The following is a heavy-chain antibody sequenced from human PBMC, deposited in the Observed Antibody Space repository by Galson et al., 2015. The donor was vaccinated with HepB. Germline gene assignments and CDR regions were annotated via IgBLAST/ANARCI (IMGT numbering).Heavy chain of an antibody. D-gene: IGHD6-19*01. V-gene: IGHV3-30*18. CDR3: AKDPYLYSALAGTMAGFDY. J-gene: IGHJ4*02. CDR1: GFTFSNYG. CDR2: ISYDGSNK. Sequence: SLRLSCAASGFTFSNYGVHWVRQAPGKGLEWVAVISYDGSNKYYADSVKGRFTISRDNSKNTLYLQMNSLRAEDTALYYCAKDPYLYSALAGTMAGFDYWGQGTLATVSS.